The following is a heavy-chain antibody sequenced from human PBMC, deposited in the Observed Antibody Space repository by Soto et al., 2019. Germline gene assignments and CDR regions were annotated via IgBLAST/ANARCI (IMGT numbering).Heavy chain of an antibody. Sequence: QVQLVQSGAEVKKPGASVKVSCKASGYTFTSYDINWVRQATGQGLEWMGWMNPNSGNTGYAKKFQGRVTMTRNTSISTAYVELSSLGSEDTAVYYCARTPIMVRGVIKPRGYMDVWGKGTTVTVSS. D-gene: IGHD3-10*01. CDR3: ARTPIMVRGVIKPRGYMDV. CDR1: GYTFTSYD. CDR2: MNPNSGNT. J-gene: IGHJ6*03. V-gene: IGHV1-8*01.